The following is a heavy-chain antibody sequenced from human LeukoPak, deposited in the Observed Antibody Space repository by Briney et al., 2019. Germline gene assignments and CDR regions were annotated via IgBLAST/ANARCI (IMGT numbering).Heavy chain of an antibody. D-gene: IGHD4-11*01. J-gene: IGHJ4*02. Sequence: ASVKVSCKASGYTFTDYYLHWVRQAPGQGLEWMGWINPNSGGTNYAQKFQGRVTMTRDTSISTAYMELSRLRSDDTAVYYCATGKMTTLLRVRQTASDYWGQGTLVTVSS. V-gene: IGHV1-2*02. CDR3: ATGKMTTLLRVRQTASDY. CDR2: INPNSGGT. CDR1: GYTFTDYY.